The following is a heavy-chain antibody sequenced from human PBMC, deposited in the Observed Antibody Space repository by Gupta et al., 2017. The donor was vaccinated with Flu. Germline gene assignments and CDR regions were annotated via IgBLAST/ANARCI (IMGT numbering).Heavy chain of an antibody. D-gene: IGHD3-3*01. CDR1: GLPFGAYY. V-gene: IGHV3-11*05. J-gene: IGHJ3*01. Sequence: QEQLVQSGGHLVKPGGSLRLSCAGSGLPFGAYYMSWVRQAPQKGLEWIAYISSNGADAIYADSVRGRFTISRDNAKRSLDLQMDSLRGDDTAVYYCARVPDRHDVFDLWGQGTMVTVSS. CDR3: ARVPDRHDVFDL. CDR2: ISSNGADA.